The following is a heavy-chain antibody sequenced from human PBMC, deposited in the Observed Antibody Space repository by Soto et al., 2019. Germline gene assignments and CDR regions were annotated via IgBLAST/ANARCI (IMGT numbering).Heavy chain of an antibody. V-gene: IGHV1-46*01. Sequence: QVQLVQSGAEVRKPGASVKVSCRTCGYTFTHYYVHWVRQAPGHGLEWLGIINPASGSTNYAHEIQGSVTLTMGTSTTTVYMGLSGMSGEDTAIFYCERDLAAGDHLGQGTLVTVSS. D-gene: IGHD6-13*01. CDR2: INPASGST. CDR1: GYTFTHYY. J-gene: IGHJ4*02. CDR3: ERDLAAGDH.